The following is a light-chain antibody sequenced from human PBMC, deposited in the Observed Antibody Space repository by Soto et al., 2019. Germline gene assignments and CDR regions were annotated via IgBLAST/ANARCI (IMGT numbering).Light chain of an antibody. J-gene: IGLJ1*01. CDR3: SSFTSSSSYV. CDR1: SSDVGSYNS. CDR2: DVS. Sequence: QSALAQPASVSGSPGQSITISCTGTSSDVGSYNSVSWYQQYPGKAPTLMIHDVSNRPSGVSNRFSGSKSGNTASLAISGLQVEDEADYYCSSFTSSSSYVFGSGTKLTVL. V-gene: IGLV2-14*03.